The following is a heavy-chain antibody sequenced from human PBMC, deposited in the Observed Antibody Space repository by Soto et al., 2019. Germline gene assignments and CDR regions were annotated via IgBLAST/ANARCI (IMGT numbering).Heavy chain of an antibody. D-gene: IGHD3-16*01. Sequence: KPSETLSLTCTVSSGSISSGDYYWSWLRQPPGKGLEWIGYTFYNGNTHYNASLKSRVTISVDTSKNQFSLRLTSVTAADTAVYYCARGRFGEIHDCWGQGTLVTVSS. CDR2: TFYNGNT. J-gene: IGHJ4*02. V-gene: IGHV4-30-4*01. CDR3: ARGRFGEIHDC. CDR1: SGSISSGDYY.